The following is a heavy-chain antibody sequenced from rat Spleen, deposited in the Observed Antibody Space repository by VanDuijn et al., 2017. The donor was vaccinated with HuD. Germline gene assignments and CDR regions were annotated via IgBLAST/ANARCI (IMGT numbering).Heavy chain of an antibody. CDR2: ISYDGSST. J-gene: IGHJ2*01. Sequence: EVQLVESGGGLVQPGRSLKLSCAASGFTFSDYNMAWVRQAPKKGLEWVATISYDGSSTYYRDSVKGRFTISRDNTKNTLYLQMDSLRSEDRATYYCAGTGTAHWGKGVIVTVSS. V-gene: IGHV5-7*01. CDR3: AGTGTAH. D-gene: IGHD5-1*01. CDR1: GFTFSDYN.